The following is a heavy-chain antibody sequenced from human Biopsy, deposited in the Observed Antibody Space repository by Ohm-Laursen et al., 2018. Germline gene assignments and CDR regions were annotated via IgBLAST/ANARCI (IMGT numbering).Heavy chain of an antibody. J-gene: IGHJ6*02. CDR1: GGSFSGYY. Sequence: SDTLSLTCPVYGGSFSGYYWSWIRQPPGKGLEWIGEINHSGSTNFNPSFKSRVTISVDTSKNQFSLKLSSVTAADTAVYYCARDFRAGSGFLRSNNHYCGMDVWGPGTRVTVSS. CDR3: ARDFRAGSGFLRSNNHYCGMDV. D-gene: IGHD5-24*01. V-gene: IGHV4-34*01. CDR2: INHSGST.